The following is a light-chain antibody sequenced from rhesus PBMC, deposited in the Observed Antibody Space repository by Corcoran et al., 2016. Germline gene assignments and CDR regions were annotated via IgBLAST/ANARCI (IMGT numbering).Light chain of an antibody. Sequence: DIQMTQSPSSLSASVGDRVTITCRASQAIFNDLAWYQQKPGQTPHLLIYEGSTLQNGIPSRFSGSGSGTDFTLAISSLQSEDLATYYCQHYYSPPCSFGQGTKVEI. CDR3: QHYYSPPCS. J-gene: IGKJ2*01. CDR2: EGS. CDR1: QAIFND. V-gene: IGKV1-25*01.